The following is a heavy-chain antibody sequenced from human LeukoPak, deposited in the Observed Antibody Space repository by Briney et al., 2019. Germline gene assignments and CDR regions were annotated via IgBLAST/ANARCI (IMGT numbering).Heavy chain of an antibody. CDR2: ISYAGST. D-gene: IGHD5-18*01. CDR1: GGSIRGYY. CDR3: ASGEHGYSYGSLDY. V-gene: IGHV4-59*08. J-gene: IGHJ4*02. Sequence: ASETLCLTCVVSGGSIRGYYWSWIRHPPGKGLEWIGDISYAGSTTYTPSLKSRVTISMDTSKSKFSLKLNSVTAADTAVYYCASGEHGYSYGSLDYWGQGTLVTVSS.